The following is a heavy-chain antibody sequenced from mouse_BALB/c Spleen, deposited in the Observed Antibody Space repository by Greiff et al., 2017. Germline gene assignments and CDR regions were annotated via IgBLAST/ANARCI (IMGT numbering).Heavy chain of an antibody. CDR1: GYSITSDYA. CDR2: ISYSGST. J-gene: IGHJ4*01. Sequence: DVKLVESGPGLVKPSQSLSLTCTVTGYSITSDYAWNWIRQFPGKKLEWMGYISYSGSTSYNPSLKSRISITRDTSKNQFFLQLNSVTTEDTATYYCARDYRYDEVYAMDYWGQGTSVTVSS. CDR3: ARDYRYDEVYAMDY. V-gene: IGHV3-2*02. D-gene: IGHD2-14*01.